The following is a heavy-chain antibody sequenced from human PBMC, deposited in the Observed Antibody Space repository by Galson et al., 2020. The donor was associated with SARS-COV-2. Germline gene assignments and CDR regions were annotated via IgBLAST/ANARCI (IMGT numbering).Heavy chain of an antibody. D-gene: IGHD3-22*01. J-gene: IGHJ2*01. V-gene: IGHV2-70*01. CDR3: ARTRITMIVGEDWYFDL. Sequence: SGPTLVKPTQTLTLTCTFSGFSLSTSGMCVSWIRQPPGKALEWLALIDWDDDKYYSTSLKTRLTLSKDTPKNQVVLTMTNMDPVDTATYYCARTRITMIVGEDWYFDLWGRGALVTVSS. CDR1: GFSLSTSGMC. CDR2: IDWDDDK.